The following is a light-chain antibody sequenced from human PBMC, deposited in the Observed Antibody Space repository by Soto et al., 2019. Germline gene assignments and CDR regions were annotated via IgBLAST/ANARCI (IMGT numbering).Light chain of an antibody. CDR3: QQYNSYSA. CDR1: QSISSW. Sequence: DIQMTQSPSTLSASVGDRVTITCRASQSISSWLAWYQQKPGKAPKLLIYDASRLESGVPSRFSGSGSGTEFTLIIISLQPDDFATYYCQQYNSYSAFGQGTKVEIK. J-gene: IGKJ1*01. CDR2: DAS. V-gene: IGKV1-5*01.